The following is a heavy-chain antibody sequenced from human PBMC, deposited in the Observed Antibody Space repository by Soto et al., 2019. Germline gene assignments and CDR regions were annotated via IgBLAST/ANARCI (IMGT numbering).Heavy chain of an antibody. V-gene: IGHV4-31*03. J-gene: IGHJ3*02. CDR1: GGSISSGGYY. Sequence: LSLTCTVSGGSISSGGYYWSWIRQHPGKGLEWIGYIYYSGSTYYNPSLKSRVTISVDTSKNQLSLKLSSVTAADTAVYYCARAFTIFGVVSSFGAFDIWGQGTMVTVSS. D-gene: IGHD3-3*01. CDR3: ARAFTIFGVVSSFGAFDI. CDR2: IYYSGST.